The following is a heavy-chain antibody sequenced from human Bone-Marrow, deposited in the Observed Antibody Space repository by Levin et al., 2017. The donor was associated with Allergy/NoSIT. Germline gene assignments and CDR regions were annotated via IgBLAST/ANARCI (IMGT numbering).Heavy chain of an antibody. CDR2: IWHDGRNE. CDR1: GFSITTYG. V-gene: IGHV3-33*01. Sequence: GGSLRLSCEASGFSITTYGMHWVRQAPGKGLEWVAVIWHDGRNEYYGDSVKGRFIISRDNSKNTLYLQMNSLRAEDTAIYFCARDWDYGSERYFNYYYYYMDVWGKGTTVTVSS. J-gene: IGHJ6*03. CDR3: ARDWDYGSERYFNYYYYYMDV. D-gene: IGHD3-10*01.